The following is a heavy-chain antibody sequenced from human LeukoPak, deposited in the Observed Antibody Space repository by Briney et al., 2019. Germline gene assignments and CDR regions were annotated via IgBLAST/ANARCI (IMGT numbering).Heavy chain of an antibody. CDR2: ISSSSSYI. V-gene: IGHV3-21*01. CDR3: AREVGNYYDSSGYFDY. D-gene: IGHD3-22*01. Sequence: GGSLRLSCAASGFTFSSYSMNWVRQAPGKGLEWASSISSSSSYIYYADSVKGRLTISRDNAKNSLYLQMNSLRAEDTAVYYCAREVGNYYDSSGYFDYWGQGTLVTVSS. J-gene: IGHJ4*02. CDR1: GFTFSSYS.